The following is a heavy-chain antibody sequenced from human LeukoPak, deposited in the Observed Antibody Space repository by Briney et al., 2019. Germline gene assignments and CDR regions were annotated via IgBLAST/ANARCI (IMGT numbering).Heavy chain of an antibody. Sequence: GASVKVSCKASGYTFTSYAMNWVRQAPGQGLEWMGWINTNTGNPTYAQGFTGRFVFSLDTSVSTAYLQISSLKAEDTAVYYCARVELGYCSGGSCYLDYWGQGTLVTVSS. CDR2: INTNTGNP. J-gene: IGHJ4*02. V-gene: IGHV7-4-1*02. CDR1: GYTFTSYA. CDR3: ARVELGYCSGGSCYLDY. D-gene: IGHD2-15*01.